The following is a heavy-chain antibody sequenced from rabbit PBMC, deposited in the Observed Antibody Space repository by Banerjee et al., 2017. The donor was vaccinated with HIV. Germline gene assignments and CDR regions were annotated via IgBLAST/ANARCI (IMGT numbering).Heavy chain of an antibody. Sequence: VKPGGSLKLSCKAAGFELSSSYYISWVRQAPGKGLEWIACLHAGFSGDTDYASWAKGRFTISKTSSTTVTLQMTSLTAADTATYFCAREVGGYSNLWGPGTLVTVS. J-gene: IGHJ4*01. V-gene: IGHV1S40*01. CDR3: AREVGGYSNL. D-gene: IGHD1-1*01. CDR2: LHAGFSGDT. CDR1: GFELSSSYY.